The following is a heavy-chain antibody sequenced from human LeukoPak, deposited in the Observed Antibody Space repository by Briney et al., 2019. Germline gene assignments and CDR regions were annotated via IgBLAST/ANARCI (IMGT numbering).Heavy chain of an antibody. CDR3: ARDQSVWGGYYYYYYMDV. CDR2: IKQDGSEK. J-gene: IGHJ6*03. D-gene: IGHD1-14*01. CDR1: GFTFSSYW. Sequence: GGSLRLSCAASGFTFSSYWMSWVRQAPGKGLEWVANIKQDGSEKYYVDSVKGRFTISRDNAKNSLYLQMNSLRAGDTAVYYCARDQSVWGGYYYYYYMDVWGKGTTVTVSS. V-gene: IGHV3-7*01.